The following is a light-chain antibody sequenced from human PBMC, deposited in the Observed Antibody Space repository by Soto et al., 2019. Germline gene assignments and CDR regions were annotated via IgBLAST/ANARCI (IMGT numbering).Light chain of an antibody. CDR3: QHYNSYTEA. V-gene: IGKV1-5*03. J-gene: IGKJ1*01. CDR2: KAS. Sequence: DIQMTQSPSTLSGSVGDRVTITCRASQTISSWLAWYQQKPGKAPKLLISKASTLKRGGPSRFSGSGSVTDFTLTISSLQPDDVATYYCQHYNSYTEALGQGTKVELK. CDR1: QTISSW.